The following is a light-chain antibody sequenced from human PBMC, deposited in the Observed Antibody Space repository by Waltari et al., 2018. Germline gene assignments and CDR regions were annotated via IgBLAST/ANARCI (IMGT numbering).Light chain of an antibody. CDR3: SSYTSSSTLG. J-gene: IGLJ2*01. CDR2: DVI. Sequence: QSALTQPASVSGSPGQSITISCTGTSSDVGGYNYVSWYQQHPGKAPKLMIYDVINRPSGVSNRFSGSKSGNPASLTISGLQAEDEADYYCSSYTSSSTLGFGGGTKLTVL. CDR1: SSDVGGYNY. V-gene: IGLV2-14*01.